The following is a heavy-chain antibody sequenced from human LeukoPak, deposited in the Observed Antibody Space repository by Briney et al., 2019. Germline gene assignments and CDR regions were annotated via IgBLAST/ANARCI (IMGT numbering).Heavy chain of an antibody. Sequence: ASVKVSCKASGYTFTSYDINWVRQATGQGLEWMGWMNPNSGNTGYAQKFQGRVTITRNTSISTAYMELSSLRSEDTAVYYCARISPAATRNYNWFDPWGQGTLVTVSS. V-gene: IGHV1-8*03. J-gene: IGHJ5*02. D-gene: IGHD6-13*01. CDR2: MNPNSGNT. CDR3: ARISPAATRNYNWFDP. CDR1: GYTFTSYD.